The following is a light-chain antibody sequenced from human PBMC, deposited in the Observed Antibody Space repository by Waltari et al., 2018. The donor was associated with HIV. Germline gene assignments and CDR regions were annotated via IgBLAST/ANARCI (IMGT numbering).Light chain of an antibody. V-gene: IGLV2-11*01. CDR2: EVI. Sequence: QSALTQPRSVSGSPGQSVTIPCPGTSSDVGGYASAPWYLQHPGKVPKLIIYEVIKRPSGVPDRFSGSKSGNTASLTISGLQTEDEADYFCCSYAGTYTYVLFGGGTKLTVL. CDR3: CSYAGTYTYVL. CDR1: SSDVGGYAS. J-gene: IGLJ3*02.